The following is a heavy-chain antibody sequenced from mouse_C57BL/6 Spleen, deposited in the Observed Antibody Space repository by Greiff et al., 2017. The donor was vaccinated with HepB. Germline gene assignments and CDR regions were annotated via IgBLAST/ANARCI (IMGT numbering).Heavy chain of an antibody. CDR1: GYTFTDYY. J-gene: IGHJ3*01. CDR2: INPNNGGT. CDR3: AISSYGSSYWFAY. Sequence: VQLQQSGPELVKPGASVKISCKASGYTFTDYYMNWVKQSHGKSLEWIGDINPNNGGTSYNQKFKGKATLTVDKSSSTAYMELRSLTSEDSAVYYCAISSYGSSYWFAYWGQGTLVTVSA. V-gene: IGHV1-26*01. D-gene: IGHD1-1*01.